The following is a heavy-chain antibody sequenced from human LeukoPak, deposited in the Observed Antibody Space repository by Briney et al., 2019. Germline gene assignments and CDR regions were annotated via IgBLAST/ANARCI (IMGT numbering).Heavy chain of an antibody. CDR1: GGTFNYNA. D-gene: IGHD2-21*02. J-gene: IGHJ4*02. V-gene: IGHV1-69*10. CDR2: IIPRLGTT. CDR3: ARVQGSPLKPTSGTPIGALDF. Sequence: SVKVSCKTSGGTFNYNAISWVRQAPGQGLEWMGGIIPRLGTTNYAQNFQGRVTLNADKSTSTAYMQLTSLTSDDTAVYYCARVQGSPLKPTSGTPIGALDFWGQGTLVTVSS.